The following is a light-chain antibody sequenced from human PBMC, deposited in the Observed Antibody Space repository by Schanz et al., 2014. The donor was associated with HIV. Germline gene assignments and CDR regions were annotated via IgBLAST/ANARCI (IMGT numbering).Light chain of an antibody. Sequence: QSALTQPPSASGSRGQSVAISCTGSSSNVGGYNYVSWFQQHPGRAPKLLIFEVTNRPSGIPNRFSGSKSGNTASLTISGLQAEDEADYYCSSYTNINSWVFGGGTKLTVL. CDR1: SSNVGGYNY. CDR3: SSYTNINSWV. V-gene: IGLV2-14*03. J-gene: IGLJ3*02. CDR2: EVT.